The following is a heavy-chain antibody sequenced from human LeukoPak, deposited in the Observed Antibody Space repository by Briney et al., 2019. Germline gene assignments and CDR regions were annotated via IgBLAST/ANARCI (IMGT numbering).Heavy chain of an antibody. D-gene: IGHD6-6*01. Sequence: GGSLRLSCTASGFTFSDYHMSWIRQAPGKGLEWVSYISSSGSKVYYADSVKGRLTISRDNAKNSLYLQMNSLRAEDTAVYYCESSYSSSRFDYWGQGTLVTVSS. V-gene: IGHV3-11*04. J-gene: IGHJ4*02. CDR2: ISSSGSKV. CDR3: ESSYSSSRFDY. CDR1: GFTFSDYH.